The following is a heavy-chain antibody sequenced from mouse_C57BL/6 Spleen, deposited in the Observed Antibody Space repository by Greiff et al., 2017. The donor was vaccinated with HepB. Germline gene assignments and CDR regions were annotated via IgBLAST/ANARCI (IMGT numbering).Heavy chain of an antibody. D-gene: IGHD1-1*01. Sequence: VQLQQSGAELVRPGASVKLSCKASGYTFTDYYINWVKQRPGQGLEWIARIYPGSGNTYYNEKFKGKATLTAEKSSSTAYMQLSSLTSEDSAVYFCARSMAYGSSPLDYWGQGTTLTVSS. CDR2: IYPGSGNT. CDR1: GYTFTDYY. V-gene: IGHV1-76*01. J-gene: IGHJ2*01. CDR3: ARSMAYGSSPLDY.